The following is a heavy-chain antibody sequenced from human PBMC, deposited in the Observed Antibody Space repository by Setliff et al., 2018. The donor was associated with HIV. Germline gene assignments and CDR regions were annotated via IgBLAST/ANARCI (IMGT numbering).Heavy chain of an antibody. D-gene: IGHD1-7*01. CDR3: ARKAGTTLHYHYYYMDV. CDR2: ISTYNGNT. J-gene: IGHJ6*03. CDR1: GYTFTSYG. Sequence: ASVKVSCKASGYTFTSYGITWVRQAPGQGLEWMGWISTYNGNTHYAQKLQGRVTMTTDTSTSTAYMELRSLRSDDTAMYYCARKAGTTLHYHYYYMDVWGKGTTVTVSS. V-gene: IGHV1-18*01.